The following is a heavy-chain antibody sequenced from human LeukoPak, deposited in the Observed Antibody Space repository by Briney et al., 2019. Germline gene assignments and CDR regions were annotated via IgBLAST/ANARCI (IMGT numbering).Heavy chain of an antibody. CDR2: IIPIFGTA. D-gene: IGHD4-11*01. Sequence: ASVKVSCKASGGTFSSYAINWVRQAPGQGLEWMGGIIPIFGTANYAQKFQGRVTITADESTSTAYMELSSLRSEDTAVYYCAARRLQDAFDIWGQGTMVTVSS. CDR1: GGTFSSYA. J-gene: IGHJ3*02. V-gene: IGHV1-69*13. CDR3: AARRLQDAFDI.